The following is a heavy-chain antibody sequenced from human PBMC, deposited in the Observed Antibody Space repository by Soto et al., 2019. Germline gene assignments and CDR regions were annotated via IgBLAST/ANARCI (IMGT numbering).Heavy chain of an antibody. D-gene: IGHD3-3*01. CDR2: IIPIFGTA. Sequence: EASVKVSCKASGGTFSSYAISWVRQAPGQGLEWMGGIIPIFGTANYAQKFQGRVTITADESTSTAYMELSSLRSEDTAVYYCARDRVEYYDFWSVPNWFDPWGQGTLVTVSS. CDR1: GGTFSSYA. J-gene: IGHJ5*02. CDR3: ARDRVEYYDFWSVPNWFDP. V-gene: IGHV1-69*13.